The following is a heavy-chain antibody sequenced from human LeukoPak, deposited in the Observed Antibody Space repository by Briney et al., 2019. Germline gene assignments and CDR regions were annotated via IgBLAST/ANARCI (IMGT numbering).Heavy chain of an antibody. D-gene: IGHD3-22*01. CDR3: ARDTGAYYDSGGLDY. CDR2: IYSDGST. Sequence: GESLRLSCAASGFTVRNNYMSWVRQAPGKGLEWVSVIYSDGSTYIADSVKGRFTISRHNSKNTLYLQMNSLRAEDTAVYYCARDTGAYYDSGGLDYWGQGTLVTVSS. J-gene: IGHJ4*02. CDR1: GFTVRNNY. V-gene: IGHV3-53*01.